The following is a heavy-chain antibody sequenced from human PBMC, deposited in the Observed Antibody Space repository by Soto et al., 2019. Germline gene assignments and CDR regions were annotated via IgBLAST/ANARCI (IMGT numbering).Heavy chain of an antibody. CDR1: GIAFNSHT. V-gene: IGHV3-48*02. CDR2: ISSSGSST. D-gene: IGHD3-16*01. J-gene: IGHJ4*02. CDR3: ARGRTDYAYFES. Sequence: PGGSLRLSCAAYGIAFNSHTMYWVRQPPGKGLEWVSYISSSGSSTYYADSVKGRFTISRDNARNSLSLQMNGLRDEDTAVYYCARGRTDYAYFESWGQGTLVTVSS.